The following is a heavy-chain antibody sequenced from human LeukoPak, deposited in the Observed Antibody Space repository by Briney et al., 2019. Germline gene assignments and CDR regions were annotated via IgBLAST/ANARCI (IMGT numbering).Heavy chain of an antibody. V-gene: IGHV1-3*01. J-gene: IGHJ5*02. CDR3: ARGRYCSSTSCYNWFDP. CDR2: INAGNGNT. CDR1: GYTFTSYA. Sequence: ASVKVSCKASGYTFTSYAMHWVRQAPGQRLEWMGWINAGNGNTKYSQKFQDRVTITRDTSASTAYMELSSLRSEDTAVYYCARGRYCSSTSCYNWFDPWGQGTLVTVSS. D-gene: IGHD2-2*01.